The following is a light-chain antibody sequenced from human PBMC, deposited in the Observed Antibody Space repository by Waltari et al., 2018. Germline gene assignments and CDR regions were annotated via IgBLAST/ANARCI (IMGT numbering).Light chain of an antibody. CDR2: AAS. Sequence: DIQMTQSPSSLSASVGVRVTITCRPSQGISTYLNWYQQKPGKAPKLLIHAASTLQSGAPSRFSGSGSWTEFTLTISSLQPEDFATYYCQQSYSIPWTFGQGTEVEI. CDR3: QQSYSIPWT. CDR1: QGISTY. J-gene: IGKJ1*01. V-gene: IGKV1-39*01.